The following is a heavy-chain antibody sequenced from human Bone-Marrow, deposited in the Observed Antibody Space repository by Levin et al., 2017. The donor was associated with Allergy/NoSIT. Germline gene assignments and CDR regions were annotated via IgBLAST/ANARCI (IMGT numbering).Heavy chain of an antibody. CDR3: ARGKYQLLDAFDI. CDR2: IYWDDDV. Sequence: SGPTLVKPTQTLTLTCTFSGFSLSTSGVSVGWIRQPPGKALEWLALIYWDDDVRYRASLKGRLVILKDPSKNQVVLTLTNVDHADTATYFCARGKYQLLDAFDIWGQGTMVTVSS. D-gene: IGHD2-2*01. J-gene: IGHJ3*02. V-gene: IGHV2-5*02. CDR1: GFSLSTSGVS.